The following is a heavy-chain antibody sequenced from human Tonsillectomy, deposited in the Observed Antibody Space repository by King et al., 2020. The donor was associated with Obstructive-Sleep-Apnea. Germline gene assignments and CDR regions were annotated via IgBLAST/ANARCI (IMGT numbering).Heavy chain of an antibody. CDR3: ARGKSYYDILTGFYYYYGMDV. J-gene: IGHJ6*02. Sequence: QLQESGPGLVKPSETLSLTCTVSGGSISSYYWSWIRQPPGKGLEWIGYIYYSGSTNYNHSLKSRVTISVDTSKNQFSLKLSSVTAADTAVYYCARGKSYYDILTGFYYYYGMDVWGQGTTVTVSS. D-gene: IGHD3-9*01. CDR1: GGSISSYY. CDR2: IYYSGST. V-gene: IGHV4-59*01.